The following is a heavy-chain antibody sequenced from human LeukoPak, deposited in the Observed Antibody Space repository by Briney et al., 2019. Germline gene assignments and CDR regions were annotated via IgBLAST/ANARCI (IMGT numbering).Heavy chain of an antibody. CDR1: GFTFSNAW. CDR2: IKSKTDGGTT. J-gene: IGHJ4*02. Sequence: PGGSLRLSCAASGFTFSNAWMSWVRQAPGKGLEWVGRIKSKTDGGTTDYAAPVKGRFTISRDDSKNTLYLQMNSLKTEGATVYYCTTRLRYFDWTIYDFDYWGQGTLVTVSS. D-gene: IGHD3-9*01. CDR3: TTRLRYFDWTIYDFDY. V-gene: IGHV3-15*01.